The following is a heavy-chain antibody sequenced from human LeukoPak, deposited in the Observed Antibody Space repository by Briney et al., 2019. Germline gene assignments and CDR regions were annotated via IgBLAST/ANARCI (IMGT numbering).Heavy chain of an antibody. J-gene: IGHJ5*02. Sequence: GGSLRLSCVASGFTFSNYWMHWVRQPPGKGLVWVSRIYVDGRTTNYADSVKGRFTISKDNSKNTLYLQMNSLRAEDTAVYYCAKSGCSSTSCYGLFSGWFDPWGQGTLVTVSS. CDR2: IYVDGRTT. D-gene: IGHD2-2*01. CDR3: AKSGCSSTSCYGLFSGWFDP. CDR1: GFTFSNYW. V-gene: IGHV3-74*01.